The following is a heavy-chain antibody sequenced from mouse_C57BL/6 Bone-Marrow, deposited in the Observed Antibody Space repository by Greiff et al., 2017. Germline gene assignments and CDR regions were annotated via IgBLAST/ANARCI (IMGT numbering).Heavy chain of an antibody. V-gene: IGHV5-16*01. CDR1: GFTFSDYY. D-gene: IGHD2-4*01. CDR3: AREGDDYEGFAY. J-gene: IGHJ3*01. CDR2: INYDGSST. Sequence: EVKLMESEGGLVQPGSSMKLSCTASGFTFSDYYMAWVRQVPEKGLEWVAKINYDGSSTYYLDSLKSRFIISRDNAKNILYLQMSSLKSEDTATYYCAREGDDYEGFAYWGQGTLVTVSA.